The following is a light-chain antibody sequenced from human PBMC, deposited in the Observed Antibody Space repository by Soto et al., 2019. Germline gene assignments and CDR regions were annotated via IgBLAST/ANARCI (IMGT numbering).Light chain of an antibody. CDR1: SSNIGNNF. V-gene: IGLV1-47*01. Sequence: QSVLTQPPSVSGTPGQRVTISCSGSSSNIGNNFVYWYQHLPGAAPTLVVYSDNHRPSGVPVRFSGSKSGTSASLTISGLRSEDEADYYCCSYGRSVVFGGGTQLTVL. J-gene: IGLJ2*01. CDR2: SDN. CDR3: CSYGRSVV.